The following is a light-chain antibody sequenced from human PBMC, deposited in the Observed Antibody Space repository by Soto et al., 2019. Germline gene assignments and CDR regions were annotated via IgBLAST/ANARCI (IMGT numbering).Light chain of an antibody. J-gene: IGLJ1*01. CDR3: SSYSISSSTYV. CDR2: DVA. CDR1: TFKN. Sequence: QSVLTQPASVSASPGQSMTISCTGTTFKNVSWYQQYPGKAPKLIIFDVANRPSGVSHRFSGSESAYTASLTISGLRADDEADYYCSSYSISSSTYVFGTGTKVTV. V-gene: IGLV2-14*03.